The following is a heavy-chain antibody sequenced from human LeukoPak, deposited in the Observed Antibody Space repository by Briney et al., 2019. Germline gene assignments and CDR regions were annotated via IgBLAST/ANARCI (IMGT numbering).Heavy chain of an antibody. CDR3: AKVRLSGSYYFDY. V-gene: IGHV3-21*04. Sequence: GGSLRLSCAASGFTFSSYSMNWVRQAPGKGLEWVSSISSSSSYIYYADSVKGRFTISRDNSKNTLYLQMNSLRAEDTAVYYCAKVRLSGSYYFDYWGQGTLVTVSS. D-gene: IGHD1-26*01. CDR2: ISSSSSYI. J-gene: IGHJ4*02. CDR1: GFTFSSYS.